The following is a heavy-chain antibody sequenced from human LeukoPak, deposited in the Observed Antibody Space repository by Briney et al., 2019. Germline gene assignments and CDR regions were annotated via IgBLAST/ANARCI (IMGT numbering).Heavy chain of an antibody. Sequence: PETLSLTCAVYGGSFSGYYWSWIRQPPGKGLEWIGEINHSGSTNYNPSLKSRVTISVDTSKNQFSLKLNSVTAADTAVYYCARASPLGLNWFDPWGQGTLVTVSS. CDR2: INHSGST. J-gene: IGHJ5*02. CDR1: GGSFSGYY. V-gene: IGHV4-34*01. D-gene: IGHD3/OR15-3a*01. CDR3: ARASPLGLNWFDP.